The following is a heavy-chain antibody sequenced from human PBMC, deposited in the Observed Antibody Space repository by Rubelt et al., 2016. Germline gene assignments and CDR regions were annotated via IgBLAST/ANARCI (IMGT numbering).Heavy chain of an antibody. CDR3: AKDSGSRGDDGYTFDAFDI. J-gene: IGHJ3*02. Sequence: QAPGKGLERVAVISYDGSNKYYADSVKGRFTISRDNSKNTLYLQMNSLRAEDTAVYYCAKDSGSRGDDGYTFDAFDIWGQGTMVTVSS. CDR2: ISYDGSNK. V-gene: IGHV3-30*04. D-gene: IGHD5-24*01.